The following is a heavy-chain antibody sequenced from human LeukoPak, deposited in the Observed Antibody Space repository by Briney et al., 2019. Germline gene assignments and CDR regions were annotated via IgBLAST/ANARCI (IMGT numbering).Heavy chain of an antibody. CDR3: ARDSERTPFQWLVWDNYYYYMDV. J-gene: IGHJ6*03. V-gene: IGHV3-30*02. CDR1: GFTFSSYG. Sequence: GGSLRLSCAASGFTFSSYGMHWVRQAPGKGLEWVAFIRYDGSNKYYADSVKGRFTISRDNSKNTLYLQMNSLRAEDTAVYYCARDSERTPFQWLVWDNYYYYMDVWGKGTTVTVSS. CDR2: IRYDGSNK. D-gene: IGHD6-19*01.